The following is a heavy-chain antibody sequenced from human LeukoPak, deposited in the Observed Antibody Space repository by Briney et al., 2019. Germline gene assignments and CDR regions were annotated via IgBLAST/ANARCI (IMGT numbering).Heavy chain of an antibody. CDR2: ISGSGGST. CDR1: GFTFSSYA. Sequence: GGSLRLSCAASGFTFSSYAMSWVRQAPGKGPEWVSAISGSGGSTYYADSVKGRFTISRDNSKNTLYLQMNSLRAEDTAVYYCATWEDGDPRGAVDYFDYWGQGTLVTVSS. J-gene: IGHJ4*02. CDR3: ATWEDGDPRGAVDYFDY. D-gene: IGHD4-17*01. V-gene: IGHV3-23*01.